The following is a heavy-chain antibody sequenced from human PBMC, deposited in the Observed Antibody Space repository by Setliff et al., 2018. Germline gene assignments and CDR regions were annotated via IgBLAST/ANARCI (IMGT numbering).Heavy chain of an antibody. CDR3: AKDCGGDCSSYY. V-gene: IGHV3-30*02. CDR1: GFNFSSYG. D-gene: IGHD2-21*02. J-gene: IGHJ4*02. CDR2: MSYDGRNE. Sequence: PGGSLRLSCAASGFNFSSYGMHWVRQDTGKGLEWVAFMSYDGRNEYYADSVRCRFTISRDNSKNTLYLQMNGLRTEDTAMFYCAKDCGGDCSSYYWGQGTLVTVSS.